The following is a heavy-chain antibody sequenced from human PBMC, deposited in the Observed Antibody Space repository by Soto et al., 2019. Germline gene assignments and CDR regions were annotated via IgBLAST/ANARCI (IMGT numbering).Heavy chain of an antibody. CDR3: TQVIRGVIWN. CDR2: IYWDDDD. Sequence: QITLEESGPTLVKPTQTLTLTCNFSGFSLSTSGLGVSWIRQPPGKALEWLALIYWDDDDRYSPSLKRRLSRRKDTSKNQVVLTVTNVDRADTATYFCTQVIRGVIWNWGQGTLVTVSS. J-gene: IGHJ4*02. V-gene: IGHV2-5*02. D-gene: IGHD3-10*01. CDR1: GFSLSTSGLG.